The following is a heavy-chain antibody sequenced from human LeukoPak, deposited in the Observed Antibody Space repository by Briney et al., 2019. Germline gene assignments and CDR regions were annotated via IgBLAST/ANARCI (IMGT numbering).Heavy chain of an antibody. J-gene: IGHJ4*02. V-gene: IGHV3-7*03. Sequence: GGSLRLSCAASGFNISDFWMTWVRQAPGKGLEWVANIKEDGAEKHLIDSVKGRFTISRDNAKNSLYLQMNSLRAEDTAVYYCARGDWSLDYWGQGTLVTVSS. CDR3: ARGDWSLDY. CDR1: GFNISDFW. D-gene: IGHD3/OR15-3a*01. CDR2: IKEDGAEK.